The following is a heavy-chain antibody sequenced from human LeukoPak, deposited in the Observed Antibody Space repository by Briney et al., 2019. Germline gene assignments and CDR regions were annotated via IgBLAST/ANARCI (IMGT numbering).Heavy chain of an antibody. CDR2: ITGNGATT. Sequence: PGGSLRLSCAASGFTFSNYAMTWVRQAPGKGLESVSSITGNGATTQYADSVKRRFTISRDNSKNTVYLQMSSLGAEDTAIYYCAKDGDTTALYFFWYFDLWGRGTLVTVSS. CDR1: GFTFSNYA. V-gene: IGHV3-23*01. J-gene: IGHJ2*01. D-gene: IGHD3-16*01. CDR3: AKDGDTTALYFFWYFDL.